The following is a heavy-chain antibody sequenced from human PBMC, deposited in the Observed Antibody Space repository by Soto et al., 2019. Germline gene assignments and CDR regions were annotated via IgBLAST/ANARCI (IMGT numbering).Heavy chain of an antibody. J-gene: IGHJ6*03. D-gene: IGHD1-7*01. CDR3: AKESGTIVYYYYYMDV. Sequence: GGSLRLSCAATGFTFSSNAMSGVRQAPGKGPEWVSAISGSGGSTYYAHSVKGRFTISRDNSKNTLYLQMNSLRAEDTAVYYCAKESGTIVYYYYYMDVWGKGT. V-gene: IGHV3-23*01. CDR1: GFTFSSNA. CDR2: ISGSGGST.